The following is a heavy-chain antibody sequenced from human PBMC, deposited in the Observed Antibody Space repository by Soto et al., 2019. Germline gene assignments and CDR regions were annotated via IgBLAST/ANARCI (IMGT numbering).Heavy chain of an antibody. J-gene: IGHJ4*02. D-gene: IGHD4-17*01. V-gene: IGHV3-43*01. CDR3: AKDEHYGGNSGLDC. Sequence: EVQLVESGGVVVQPGGSLRLSCAASGFTFDDYTMHWVRQAPGKGLEWVSLISWDGGSTYYADSVKGRFTISRDNSKNSLYLQMNSLRTEDTALYYCAKDEHYGGNSGLDCWGQGTLVTVSS. CDR1: GFTFDDYT. CDR2: ISWDGGST.